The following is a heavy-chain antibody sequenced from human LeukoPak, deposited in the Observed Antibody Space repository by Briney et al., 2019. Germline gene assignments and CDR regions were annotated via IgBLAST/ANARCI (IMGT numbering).Heavy chain of an antibody. J-gene: IGHJ5*02. Sequence: PSETLSLTCTVSGRSISSYYWSWIRQPPGKGLEWIGYIYYSGGPNYNPSLKSRVTISIDASKNQFSLKVSSVTAADTAVYYCARAHSSGWPHMFDPWGQGTLVTVPS. D-gene: IGHD6-19*01. V-gene: IGHV4-59*01. CDR1: GRSISSYY. CDR3: ARAHSSGWPHMFDP. CDR2: IYYSGGP.